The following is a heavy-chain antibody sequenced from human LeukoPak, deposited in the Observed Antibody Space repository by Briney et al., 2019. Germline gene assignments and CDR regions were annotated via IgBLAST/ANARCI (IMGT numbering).Heavy chain of an antibody. J-gene: IGHJ4*02. CDR1: GGSISSSSYY. Sequence: PSETLSLTCTVSGGSISSSSYYWGWIRQPPGKGLEWIGSIYYSGSTYYNPSLKSRVTISVDTSKNQFSLKLSSVTAADTAVYYCARGPYGDYPVGIFDYWGQGTLVTVSS. D-gene: IGHD4-17*01. CDR3: ARGPYGDYPVGIFDY. V-gene: IGHV4-39*07. CDR2: IYYSGST.